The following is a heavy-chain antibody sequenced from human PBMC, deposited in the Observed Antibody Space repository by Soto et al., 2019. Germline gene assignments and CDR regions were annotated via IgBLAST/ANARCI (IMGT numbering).Heavy chain of an antibody. CDR3: AGGGPYSGYDYYYYYYLDV. CDR1: GYTFTSYD. Sequence: ASVKVSCKASGYTFTSYDFNWVRQATGQGLEWMGWMNPNSGNTGYAQKFQGRVTMTRNTSIRTTYMKLSSLKSEDMAVYYCAGGGPYSGYDYYYYYYLDVWGKGTTVTVSS. CDR2: MNPNSGNT. J-gene: IGHJ6*03. D-gene: IGHD5-12*01. V-gene: IGHV1-8*01.